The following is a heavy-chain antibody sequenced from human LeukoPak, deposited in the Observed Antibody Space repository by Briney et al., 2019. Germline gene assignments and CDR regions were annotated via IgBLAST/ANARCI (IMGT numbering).Heavy chain of an antibody. CDR2: IHQRGST. J-gene: IGHJ6*03. CDR3: ARIHFQFYYMDV. V-gene: IGHV4-30-2*01. Sequence: PSETLSLTCSVSGGSTGGGDYSISSGGYYWSWVRQPPGKGLEWIRHIHQRGSTYYNPSLTSRVTISVDRPKNQVSLKLIAMTAADTAVYYCARIHFQFYYMDVWGKGTTVTVSS. D-gene: IGHD2/OR15-2a*01. CDR1: GGSTGGGDYSISSGGYY.